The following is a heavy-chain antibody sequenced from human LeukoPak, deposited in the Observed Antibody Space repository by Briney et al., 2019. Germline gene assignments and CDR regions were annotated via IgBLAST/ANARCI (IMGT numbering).Heavy chain of an antibody. Sequence: GGSLRLSCAVSGFSVSGYWMTWVRQAPGKGLEWVANIKQDGSEKNYVDSVKGRFTISRDNAENLLFLQMNSLRVEDTAVYYCAREWQGGIAAAGTRIEGDYWGQGTLVAVSS. D-gene: IGHD6-13*01. V-gene: IGHV3-7*01. CDR1: GFSVSGYW. CDR3: AREWQGGIAAAGTRIEGDY. J-gene: IGHJ4*02. CDR2: IKQDGSEK.